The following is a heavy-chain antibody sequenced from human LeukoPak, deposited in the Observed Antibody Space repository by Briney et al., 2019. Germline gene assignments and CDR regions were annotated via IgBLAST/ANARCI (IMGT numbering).Heavy chain of an antibody. CDR2: IYENGGTT. Sequence: GGSLRLSCVGSGFTFRSHAMSWVRQAPEKGLEFVSGIYENGGTTYYADSVKGRFTISRDNSKNTLYLQMNSLRAEDTAVYYCAKDQRPTVMGVFVFWGQGTLVTVSS. D-gene: IGHD3-16*02. CDR3: AKDQRPTVMGVFVF. CDR1: GFTFRSHA. V-gene: IGHV3-23*01. J-gene: IGHJ4*02.